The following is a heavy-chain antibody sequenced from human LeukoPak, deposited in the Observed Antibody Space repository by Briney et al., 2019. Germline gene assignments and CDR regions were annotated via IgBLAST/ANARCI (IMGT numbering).Heavy chain of an antibody. Sequence: SVKVSCKASGGTFSSYAISWVRQAPGQGLEWMGGIILIFGTANYAQKFQGRVTITTDESTSTAYMELSSLRSEDTAVYYCARAADSGYDWYNWFDPWGQGTLVTVSS. D-gene: IGHD5-12*01. J-gene: IGHJ5*02. CDR2: IILIFGTA. CDR1: GGTFSSYA. CDR3: ARAADSGYDWYNWFDP. V-gene: IGHV1-69*05.